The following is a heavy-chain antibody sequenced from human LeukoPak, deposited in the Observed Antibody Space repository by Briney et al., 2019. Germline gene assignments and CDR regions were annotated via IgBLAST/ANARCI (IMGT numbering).Heavy chain of an antibody. Sequence: GGSLRLSCAASKFTFSSYTINWFRQAPEKGLEWVSSISSSGIYIYYADSVKGRFTISRDNAKNSLYLQMNSLRAEDTAVYYCARDEYSSGWYLGQGTLVTVSS. CDR2: ISSSGIYI. CDR1: KFTFSSYT. V-gene: IGHV3-21*01. CDR3: ARDEYSSGWY. D-gene: IGHD6-19*01. J-gene: IGHJ4*02.